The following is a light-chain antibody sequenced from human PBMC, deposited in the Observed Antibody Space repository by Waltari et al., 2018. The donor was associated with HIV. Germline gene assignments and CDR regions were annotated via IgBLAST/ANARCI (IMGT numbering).Light chain of an antibody. CDR3: QSYDNTDVV. CDR2: EDN. CDR1: SGSLATIY. J-gene: IGLJ2*01. V-gene: IGLV6-57*01. Sequence: NFILTQPHSVSESPGKTVTIPCTRSSGSLATIYVHWYQLRPGTSPTTVIYEDNQRPSGVPDRFSGSIDSSSNSASLTISGLKTEDEADYYCQSYDNTDVVFGGGTKLTVL.